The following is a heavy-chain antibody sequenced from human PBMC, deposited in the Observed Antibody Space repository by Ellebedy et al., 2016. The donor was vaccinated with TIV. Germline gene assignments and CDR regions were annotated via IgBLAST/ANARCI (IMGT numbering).Heavy chain of an antibody. CDR2: ITTSGVSV. Sequence: GESLKISCAASGFTFRSYAMSWVRQAPGKGLEWVSGITTSGVSVYSGDSVKGRFSISSDTSKNTLYLQMNSLRVEDKAVYYCAKGLTGDRGGWGWYFDLWGRGTLVTVSS. V-gene: IGHV3-23*01. CDR1: GFTFRSYA. CDR3: AKGLTGDRGGWGWYFDL. J-gene: IGHJ2*01. D-gene: IGHD7-27*01.